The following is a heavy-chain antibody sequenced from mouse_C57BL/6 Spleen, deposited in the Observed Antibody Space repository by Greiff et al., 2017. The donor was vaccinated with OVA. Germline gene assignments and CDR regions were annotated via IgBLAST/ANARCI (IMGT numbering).Heavy chain of an antibody. CDR1: GYTFTSYW. V-gene: IGHV1-5*01. CDR2: IYPGNSDT. CDR3: TRSGYDYDWYFDV. J-gene: IGHJ1*03. D-gene: IGHD2-4*01. Sequence: VQLQQSGPVLARPGASVKMSCKTSGYTFTSYWMHWVHQRPGQGLEWIGAIYPGNSDTSYNQKFKGKANLTAVTAASTADMELSSLTNEDSAVYYCTRSGYDYDWYFDVWGTGTTVTVSS.